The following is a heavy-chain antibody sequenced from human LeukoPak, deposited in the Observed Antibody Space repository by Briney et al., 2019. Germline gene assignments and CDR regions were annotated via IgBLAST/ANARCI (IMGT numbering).Heavy chain of an antibody. J-gene: IGHJ4*02. Sequence: GGSLRLSCAASGFTFSTYWMSWVRQAPGKGLEWVATIKEDGRETYCVDSVKGRFTISRDNAKNSLYLQMSRLRAEDTAVYYCARDPLRRYDYWGQGTLLTVSS. CDR3: ARDPLRRYDY. CDR1: GFTFSTYW. V-gene: IGHV3-7*01. CDR2: IKEDGRET.